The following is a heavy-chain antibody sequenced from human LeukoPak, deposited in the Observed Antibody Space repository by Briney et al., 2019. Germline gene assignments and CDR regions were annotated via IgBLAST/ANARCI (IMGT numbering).Heavy chain of an antibody. Sequence: SQTLSLTCAISGDSVSSNSAAWNWIRQSPSRGVEWLGRTYYRCKWYTGYAVSVKSRITINPATSKNQSSLQLNSVTPEDTAVYYCARESTPYYYGSGSYRSMGFDPWGQGTLVTVSS. D-gene: IGHD3-10*01. V-gene: IGHV6-1*01. CDR2: TYYRCKWYT. CDR3: ARESTPYYYGSGSYRSMGFDP. J-gene: IGHJ5*02. CDR1: GDSVSSNSAA.